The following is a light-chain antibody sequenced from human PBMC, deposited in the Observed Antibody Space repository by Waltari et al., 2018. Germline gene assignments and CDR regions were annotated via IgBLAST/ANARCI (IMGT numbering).Light chain of an antibody. CDR3: CSYAGSAISV. CDR2: DVN. CDR1: TRDVGKYNL. V-gene: IGLV2-23*02. Sequence: QSALTQTAPVSGSPGQSITIPCPGTTRDVGKYNLVSWYQQHPGKTPTLIIYDVNKRPSGVSNRFSGSKSGNTASLTISGLQAADEAYYYCCSYAGSAISVFGGGTKVTVL. J-gene: IGLJ3*02.